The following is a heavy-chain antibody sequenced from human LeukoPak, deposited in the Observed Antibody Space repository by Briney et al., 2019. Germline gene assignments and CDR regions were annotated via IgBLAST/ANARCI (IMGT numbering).Heavy chain of an antibody. Sequence: PGWSLRLSCAASGFTFSSYWMSWVRQAPGKGLEWVANIKQDGSEKYYVDSVKGRFTISRDNAKNSLYLQMNSLRAEDTAVYYCARESGGIAAAGDYYFDYWGQGTLVTVSS. J-gene: IGHJ4*02. CDR2: IKQDGSEK. V-gene: IGHV3-7*03. CDR1: GFTFSSYW. CDR3: ARESGGIAAAGDYYFDY. D-gene: IGHD6-13*01.